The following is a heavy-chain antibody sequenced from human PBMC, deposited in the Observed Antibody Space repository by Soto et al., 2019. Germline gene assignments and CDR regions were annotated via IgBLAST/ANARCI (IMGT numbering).Heavy chain of an antibody. V-gene: IGHV4-39*01. CDR1: GGSISSSSYY. D-gene: IGHD4-17*01. CDR3: ARQNDYGEYDY. CDR2: IYYSGST. Sequence: PSETLSLTCTVSGGSISSSSYYWGWIRQPPGKGLEWIGSIYYSGSTYYNPSLKSRVTISVDTSKNQFSLKLSSVTAADTAVYYCARQNDYGEYDYRGQGTPVNVSS. J-gene: IGHJ4*02.